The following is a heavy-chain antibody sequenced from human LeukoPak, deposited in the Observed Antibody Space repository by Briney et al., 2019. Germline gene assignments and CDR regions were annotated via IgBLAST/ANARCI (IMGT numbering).Heavy chain of an antibody. V-gene: IGHV1-18*01. CDR3: ARGEKSYYYDSSGTPGGY. CDR1: GYTFTSYG. Sequence: ASVKVSCKASGYTFTSYGISWVRQAPGQGLEWMGWISAYNGNTNYAQKLQGRVTMTTDTSTSTAYMELSSLRSEDTAVYYCARGEKSYYYDSSGTPGGYWGQGTLVTVSS. J-gene: IGHJ4*02. D-gene: IGHD3-22*01. CDR2: ISAYNGNT.